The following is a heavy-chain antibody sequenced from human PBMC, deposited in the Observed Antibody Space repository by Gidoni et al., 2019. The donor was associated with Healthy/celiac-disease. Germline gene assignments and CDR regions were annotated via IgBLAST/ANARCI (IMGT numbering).Heavy chain of an antibody. CDR2: ISSSSSYI. CDR3: ATPPAAADYYYGMDV. D-gene: IGHD2-2*01. J-gene: IGHJ6*02. V-gene: IGHV3-21*01. CDR1: GFTFSSYS. Sequence: EVQLVESGGGLFKPGGSLRLSCAASGFTFSSYSMNWVRQAQGKGLEWVSSISSSSSYIYYADSVKGRFTISRDNAKNSLYLQMNSLRAEDTAVYYCATPPAAADYYYGMDVWGQGTTVTVSS.